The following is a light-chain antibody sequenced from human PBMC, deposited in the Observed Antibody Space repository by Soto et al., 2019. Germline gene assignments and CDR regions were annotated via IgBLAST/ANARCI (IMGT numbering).Light chain of an antibody. Sequence: QSVLTQPPSVSAAPGERVTISCSGTTSNIGRSYVSWYQQVPGTAPKLLIYDNNERPSGIPDRFSGSKSGTSATLGITGLQTGDEAYYYCETWDISLSAVIFGGGTTVTVL. CDR3: ETWDISLSAVI. CDR1: TSNIGRSY. V-gene: IGLV1-51*01. CDR2: DNN. J-gene: IGLJ2*01.